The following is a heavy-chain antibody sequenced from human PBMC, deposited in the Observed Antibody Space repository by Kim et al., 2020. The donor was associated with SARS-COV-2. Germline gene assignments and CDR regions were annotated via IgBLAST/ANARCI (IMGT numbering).Heavy chain of an antibody. CDR2: FDPEDGET. D-gene: IGHD3-10*01. CDR1: GYTLTELS. V-gene: IGHV1-24*01. CDR3: ARLKLLWFGVVYYYGMDV. J-gene: IGHJ6*02. Sequence: ASVKVSCKVSGYTLTELSMHWVRQAPGKGLEWMGGFDPEDGETIYAQKFQGRVTMTEDTSTDTAYMELSSLRSEDTAVYYCARLKLLWFGVVYYYGMDVWGQGTTVTVSS.